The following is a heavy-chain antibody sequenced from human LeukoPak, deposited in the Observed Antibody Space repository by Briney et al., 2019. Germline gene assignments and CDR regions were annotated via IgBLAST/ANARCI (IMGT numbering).Heavy chain of an antibody. CDR3: ARVRNYAR. J-gene: IGHJ4*02. V-gene: IGHV4-34*01. CDR2: VNHSGGT. Sequence: PSETLSLTCAVYGGSFSGYYWSWIRQPPGKGLEWIGEVNHSGGTNYNPSLKSRVTISVDKSKNQFPLKLTSVTAADTAVYYCARVRNYARWGQGTLVTVSS. D-gene: IGHD3-16*01. CDR1: GGSFSGYY.